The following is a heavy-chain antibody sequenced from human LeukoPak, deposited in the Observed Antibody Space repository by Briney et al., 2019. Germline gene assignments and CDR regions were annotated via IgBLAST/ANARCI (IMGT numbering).Heavy chain of an antibody. D-gene: IGHD6-19*01. CDR2: IYDSGST. J-gene: IGHJ5*02. Sequence: SGTLSLTCAVSGGSISSSNWWSWVRQPPGKGLEWIGEIYDSGSTNYNPSLKSRVTISVDKSKNQFSLKLSSVTAADTAVYYCARGWSSGWYSWFDPWGQGTLVTVSS. V-gene: IGHV4-4*02. CDR3: ARGWSSGWYSWFDP. CDR1: GGSISSSNW.